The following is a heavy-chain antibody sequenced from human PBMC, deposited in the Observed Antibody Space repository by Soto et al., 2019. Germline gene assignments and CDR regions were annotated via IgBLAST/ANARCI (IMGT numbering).Heavy chain of an antibody. J-gene: IGHJ4*02. Sequence: QVNLVQSGAEVRKPGASAKVSCKGSGYTFTSYGIAWVRQAPGQGLEWMGWISAHNDNTNYAQKVQGRVTVTRDTSTSTAYMELRNLRSDDTAVYYCARGRYGDYWGQGALVTVSS. CDR2: ISAHNDNT. D-gene: IGHD1-1*01. CDR3: ARGRYGDY. CDR1: GYTFTSYG. V-gene: IGHV1-18*01.